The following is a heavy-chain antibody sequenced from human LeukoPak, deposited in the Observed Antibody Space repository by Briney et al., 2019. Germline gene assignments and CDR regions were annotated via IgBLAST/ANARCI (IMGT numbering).Heavy chain of an antibody. D-gene: IGHD3-10*01. Sequence: PGGSLRLSCAASGFTFNNYWMSWVRQAPGKGLEWVANIKEDGSEKYYVDSVKGRFTISRDNAKNSLFLRMNSLRVDDTAVYYCARGGSYYANWGQGTLVTVSS. CDR2: IKEDGSEK. CDR3: ARGGSYYAN. J-gene: IGHJ4*02. V-gene: IGHV3-7*04. CDR1: GFTFNNYW.